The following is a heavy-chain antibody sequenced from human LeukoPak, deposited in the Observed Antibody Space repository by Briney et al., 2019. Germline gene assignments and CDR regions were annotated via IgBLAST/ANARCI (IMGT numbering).Heavy chain of an antibody. D-gene: IGHD3-22*01. CDR1: GFTFSSYS. J-gene: IGHJ4*02. CDR2: ISSSSSYI. Sequence: PGGSLRLSCAASGFTFSSYSMNWVRQAPGKGVEGVSSISSSSSYIYYADSVKGPFTISRDNAKHSLYLQMNSLRAEDTAVYYCARVPYYDTSGYFGYWGQGTLVTVSS. CDR3: ARVPYYDTSGYFGY. V-gene: IGHV3-21*01.